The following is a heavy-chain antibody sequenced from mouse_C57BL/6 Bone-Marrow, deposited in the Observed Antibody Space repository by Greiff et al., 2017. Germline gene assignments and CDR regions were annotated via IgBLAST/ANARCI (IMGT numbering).Heavy chain of an antibody. D-gene: IGHD2-5*01. V-gene: IGHV1-50*01. CDR2: IEPSDSYT. Sequence: QVQLQQSGADLVKPGASVKLSCKVSGYTLTSYWLQWVNQRPGQGLEWIGEIEPSDSYTNYNQKFKGKATLTVDTSSSTAYKQVRRLTSEDSAVYYCTAYYSNYDWYFDVWGTGTTVTVSS. CDR3: TAYYSNYDWYFDV. CDR1: GYTLTSYW. J-gene: IGHJ1*03.